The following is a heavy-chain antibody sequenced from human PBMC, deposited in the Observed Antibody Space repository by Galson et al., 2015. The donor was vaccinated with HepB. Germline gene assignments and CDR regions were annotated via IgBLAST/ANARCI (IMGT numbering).Heavy chain of an antibody. Sequence: SLRLSCAASGFTFSDYYMSWIRQAPGKGLEWVSYISSSGSTIYYADSVKGRFTISRDNAKNSLYLQMNSLRAEDTAVYYCAREGRADFWSGYQSYNEEGLFDIWGQGTMVTVSS. J-gene: IGHJ3*02. V-gene: IGHV3-11*01. CDR1: GFTFSDYY. CDR2: ISSSGSTI. D-gene: IGHD3-3*01. CDR3: AREGRADFWSGYQSYNEEGLFDI.